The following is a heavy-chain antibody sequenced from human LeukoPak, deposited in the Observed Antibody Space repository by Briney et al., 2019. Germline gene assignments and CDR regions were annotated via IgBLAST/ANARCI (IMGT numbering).Heavy chain of an antibody. Sequence: PGGSLRLSCAASGFTVSSNYMSWVRQAPGKGLEWVSVIYSGGSTYYADSVKGRFTISRDNSKNTLYLQMNSLRAEDTAVYYCASLYCSSGSCYYYYYMDVWGKGTTVTVSS. CDR1: GFTVSSNY. CDR3: ASLYCSSGSCYYYYYMDV. D-gene: IGHD2-15*01. V-gene: IGHV3-53*01. J-gene: IGHJ6*03. CDR2: IYSGGST.